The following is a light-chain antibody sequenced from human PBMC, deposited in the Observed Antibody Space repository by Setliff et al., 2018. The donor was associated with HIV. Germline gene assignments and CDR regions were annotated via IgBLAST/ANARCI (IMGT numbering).Light chain of an antibody. CDR1: SSDVGGYSH. CDR2: EVS. J-gene: IGLJ1*01. CDR3: SSYAVTNTLP. V-gene: IGLV2-14*01. Sequence: QSALTQPASVSGSPGQSITISCTRTSSDVGGYSHVSWYQQHPGKAPKLIIYEVSNRPSGVSNRFSGSKSGNTASLTISGLQAEDEADYYCSSYAVTNTLPFGTGTKVTVL.